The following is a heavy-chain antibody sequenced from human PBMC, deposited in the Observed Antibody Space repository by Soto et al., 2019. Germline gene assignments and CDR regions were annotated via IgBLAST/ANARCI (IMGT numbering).Heavy chain of an antibody. J-gene: IGHJ6*02. CDR2: IYNSGRT. Sequence: SETLSLTCTVSGASVSSYFWSWVRQPPGKGLEWIGYIYNSGRTNYNPSLKSRVTISLDTSDNDFSLRLTSLTAADTAVYYCARVHSGWSSGHGLDVWGQGTKVTVSS. D-gene: IGHD6-19*01. CDR1: GASVSSYF. CDR3: ARVHSGWSSGHGLDV. V-gene: IGHV4-59*02.